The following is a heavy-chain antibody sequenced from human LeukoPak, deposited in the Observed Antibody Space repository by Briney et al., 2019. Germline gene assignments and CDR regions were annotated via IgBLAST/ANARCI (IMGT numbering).Heavy chain of an antibody. CDR2: ISHSGST. V-gene: IGHV4-34*01. J-gene: IGHJ6*03. CDR1: GGSFSGYY. Sequence: SETLSLTCAVYGGSFSGYYWSWIRQPPGKGLEWIGEISHSGSTNHNPSLKSRVTISVDTSKNQFSLKLSSVTAADTAVYYCARQPGRRDMDVWGKGTTVTVSS. D-gene: IGHD1-14*01. CDR3: ARQPGRRDMDV.